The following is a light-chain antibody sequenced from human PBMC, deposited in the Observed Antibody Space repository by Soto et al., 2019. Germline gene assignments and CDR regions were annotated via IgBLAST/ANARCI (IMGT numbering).Light chain of an antibody. Sequence: QSALTQPASVSGSPGQSITISCTGTSSDVGGYNYVSWYQQHPGKAPKLMIYDVSNRPSGVSSRFSGSKSGNTASLTISGLQAEDEADYYCSSYTSSSTLFYVFGPGTKLTVL. CDR2: DVS. J-gene: IGLJ1*01. CDR1: SSDVGGYNY. CDR3: SSYTSSSTLFYV. V-gene: IGLV2-14*01.